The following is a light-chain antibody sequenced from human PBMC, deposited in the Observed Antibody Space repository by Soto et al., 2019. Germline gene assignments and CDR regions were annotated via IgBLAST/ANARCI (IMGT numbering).Light chain of an antibody. CDR1: SSDVGSYNL. CDR2: EGS. CDR3: CAYTSSSTLV. J-gene: IGLJ3*02. V-gene: IGLV2-23*01. Sequence: QSVLTKPASVSGSPGQSITISCIGTSSDVGSYNLVSWYQQYPGKAPKLMIYEGSKRPSGVSNRFYGSKSGNTASLTISGLQAEDEADYYCCAYTSSSTLVFGGGTKLTVL.